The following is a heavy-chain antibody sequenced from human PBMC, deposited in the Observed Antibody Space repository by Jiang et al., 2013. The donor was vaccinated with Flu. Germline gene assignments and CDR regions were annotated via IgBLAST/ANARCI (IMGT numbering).Heavy chain of an antibody. D-gene: IGHD3-3*01. J-gene: IGHJ3*02. CDR2: TYYRSKWYN. CDR1: GDSVSSNSAA. V-gene: IGHV6-1*01. CDR3: ARHGGIFGVVSVAFDI. Sequence: SGDSVSSNSAAWNWIRQSPSRGLEWLGRTYYRSKWYNDYAVSVKSRITINPDTSKNQFSLQLNSVTPEDTAVYYCARHGGIFGVVSVAFDIWGQGTMVTVSS.